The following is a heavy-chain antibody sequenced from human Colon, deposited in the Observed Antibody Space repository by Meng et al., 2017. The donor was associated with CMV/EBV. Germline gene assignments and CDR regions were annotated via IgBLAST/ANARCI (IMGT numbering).Heavy chain of an antibody. CDR2: ISGSGGST. V-gene: IGHV3-23*01. Sequence: GGSLRLSCAASGFTSGVTFSSYAMNWDRQAPGKGLEWVSGISGSGGSTNYADSVKGRFTISRDNSKNTLYLQMNSLRSDDTAVYYCARDRLGGIDYWGQGTLVTVSS. CDR3: ARDRLGGIDY. CDR1: GFTSGVTFSSYA. J-gene: IGHJ4*02. D-gene: IGHD3-16*01.